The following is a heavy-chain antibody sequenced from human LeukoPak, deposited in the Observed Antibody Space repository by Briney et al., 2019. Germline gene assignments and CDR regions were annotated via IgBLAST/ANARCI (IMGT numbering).Heavy chain of an antibody. CDR1: GGSISSSSYY. Sequence: SETLSLTCTVSGGSISSSSYYWGWIRQPPGKGLEWIGSTYYSGSTYYNPSLKSRVTISVDTSKNQFSLKLSSVTAADTAVYYCAKNGADYWGRGTLVTVPS. CDR3: AKNGADY. V-gene: IGHV4-39*01. J-gene: IGHJ4*02. D-gene: IGHD1-1*01. CDR2: TYYSGST.